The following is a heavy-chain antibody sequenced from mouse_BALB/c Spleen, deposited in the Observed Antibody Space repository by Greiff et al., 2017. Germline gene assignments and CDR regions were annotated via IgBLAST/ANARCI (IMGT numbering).Heavy chain of an antibody. CDR1: GFAFSSYD. J-gene: IGHJ4*01. Sequence: EVKLMESGGGLVKPGGSLKLSCAASGFAFSSYDMSWVRQTPEKGLEWVAYISSGSSTIYYADTVKGRFTISRDNPKNTLFLQMTSLRSEDTAMYYCARVGTGYAMDYWGQGTSVTVSS. D-gene: IGHD4-1*01. V-gene: IGHV5-17*02. CDR3: ARVGTGYAMDY. CDR2: ISSGSSTI.